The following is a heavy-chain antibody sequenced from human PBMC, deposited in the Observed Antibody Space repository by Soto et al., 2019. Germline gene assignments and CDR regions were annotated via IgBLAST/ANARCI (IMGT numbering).Heavy chain of an antibody. D-gene: IGHD1-26*01. J-gene: IGHJ4*02. Sequence: PSATLSLTCAVYGGSFSGYYWSWIRQPPGKGLEWIGEINHSGSTNYNPSLKSRVTISVDTSKNQFSLKLSSVTAADTAVYYCARDPRGSYYDYYFDYWGQGTLVTVSS. CDR2: INHSGST. CDR1: GGSFSGYY. V-gene: IGHV4-34*01. CDR3: ARDPRGSYYDYYFDY.